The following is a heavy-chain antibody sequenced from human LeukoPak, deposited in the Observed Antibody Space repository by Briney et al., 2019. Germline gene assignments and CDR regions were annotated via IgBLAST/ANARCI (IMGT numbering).Heavy chain of an antibody. CDR2: IYGDIT. D-gene: IGHD2-2*01. CDR1: GSTSSNYA. Sequence: GGSLRLSCAGSGSTSSNYAMVWVRQAPGKRLYWVSGIYGDITFDADAVKGRFTISRDDSKNTLFLQMNSLRADDTALYYCAKALVPSPIYNWYFDLWGRGTLVTVSS. J-gene: IGHJ2*01. CDR3: AKALVPSPIYNWYFDL. V-gene: IGHV3-23*01.